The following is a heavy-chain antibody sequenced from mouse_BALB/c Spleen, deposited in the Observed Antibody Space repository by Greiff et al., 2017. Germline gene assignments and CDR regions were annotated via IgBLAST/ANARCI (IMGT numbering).Heavy chain of an antibody. CDR3: ARDHGPFAY. CDR1: GFTFTDYY. V-gene: IGHV7-3*02. J-gene: IGHJ3*01. Sequence: EVHLVESGGGLVQPGGSLRLSCATSGFTFTDYYMSWVRQPPGKALEWLGFIRNKANGYTTEYSASVKGRFTISRDNSQSILYLQMNTLRAEDSATYYCARDHGPFAYWGQGTLVTVSA. CDR2: IRNKANGYTT.